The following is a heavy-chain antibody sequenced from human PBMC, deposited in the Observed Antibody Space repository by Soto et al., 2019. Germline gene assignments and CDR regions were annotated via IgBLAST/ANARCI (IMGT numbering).Heavy chain of an antibody. D-gene: IGHD6-13*01. V-gene: IGHV1-69*08. CDR3: AREGRGAAANWFDP. CDR1: GGTFSSYT. CDR2: IISILGIA. J-gene: IGHJ5*02. Sequence: QVQLVQSGAEVKKPGSSVKVSCKASGGTFSSYTISWVRQAPGQGLEWMGRIISILGIANYAQKFQGRVTITADKSTSTAYMELSSLRSEDTAVYYCAREGRGAAANWFDPWGQGTLVTVSS.